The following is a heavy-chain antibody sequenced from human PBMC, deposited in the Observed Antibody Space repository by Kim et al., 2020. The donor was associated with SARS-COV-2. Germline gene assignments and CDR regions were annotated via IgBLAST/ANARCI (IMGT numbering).Heavy chain of an antibody. V-gene: IGHV1-8*02. CDR3: ARFSAQTRTSARDH. CDR2: MNPNSGNT. Sequence: ASVKVSCKASGYTFTTYDINWVRQATGQGLEWMGWMNPNSGNTGYAQKFQGRVTMTTNISISTAYMELSSLRSEDTAVYYCARFSAQTRTSARDHWGQGTLVTVSS. CDR1: GYTFTTYD. D-gene: IGHD6-6*01. J-gene: IGHJ4*02.